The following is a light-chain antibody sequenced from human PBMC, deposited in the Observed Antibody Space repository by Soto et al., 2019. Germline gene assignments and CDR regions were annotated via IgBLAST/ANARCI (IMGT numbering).Light chain of an antibody. Sequence: DIQMTQSPSSVCASVGDRVTITCRASQAISGWLAWYQQKPGKAPNLLIYAASHLHSGVPSRFSGSGSGTDFTLTNSSLQPEDFATYFCQQANTCPFTFGPGTKVDIK. V-gene: IGKV1-12*01. CDR3: QQANTCPFT. CDR2: AAS. J-gene: IGKJ3*01. CDR1: QAISGW.